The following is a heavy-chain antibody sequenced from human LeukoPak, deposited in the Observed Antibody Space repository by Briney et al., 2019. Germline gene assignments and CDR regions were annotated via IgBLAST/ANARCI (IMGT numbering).Heavy chain of an antibody. CDR3: AKSDANSDRYYFDY. CDR1: GFTFSSYS. J-gene: IGHJ4*02. D-gene: IGHD2-2*01. Sequence: PGGSLRLSCAASGFTFSSYSMNWVRQAPGKGLEWVSYISGSGGSTYYADSVKGRFTVSRDNSQNTLYLQMNSLRAEDRAIYYCAKSDANSDRYYFDYWGQGTLVTVSS. V-gene: IGHV3-23*01. CDR2: ISGSGGST.